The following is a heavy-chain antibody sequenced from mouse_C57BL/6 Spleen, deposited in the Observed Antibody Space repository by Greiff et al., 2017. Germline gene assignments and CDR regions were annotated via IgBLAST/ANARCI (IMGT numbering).Heavy chain of an antibody. D-gene: IGHD1-2*01. CDR3: ARLPLEAY. CDR1: GYTFTSYW. CDR2: IYPSDSET. V-gene: IGHV1-61*01. Sequence: QVQLQQPGAELVRPGSSVKLSCKASGYTFTSYWMDWVKQRPGQGLEWIGNIYPSDSETHYNQKFKDKATLTVDKSTSTAYMQIISLQSEDSAVYYCARLPLEAYWGQGTLVTVSA. J-gene: IGHJ3*01.